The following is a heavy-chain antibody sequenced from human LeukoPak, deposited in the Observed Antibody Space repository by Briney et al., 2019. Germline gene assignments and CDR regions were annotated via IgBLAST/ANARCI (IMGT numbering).Heavy chain of an antibody. V-gene: IGHV1-2*02. D-gene: IGHD5-24*01. CDR2: INPNSGGT. CDR1: GYTFTGYY. J-gene: IGHJ3*02. CDR3: ASSPLEKDAFDI. Sequence: AASVKLSCNASGYTFTGYYVHWVRQAPGQGLEWMGGINPNSGGTNYAQKFQGRVTMTRDTSNSTAYMELSGLRSDDTAVYYCASSPLEKDAFDIWGQGTMVTVSS.